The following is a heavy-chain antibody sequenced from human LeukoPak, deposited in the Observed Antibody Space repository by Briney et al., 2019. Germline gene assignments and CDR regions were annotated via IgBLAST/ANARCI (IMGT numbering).Heavy chain of an antibody. CDR1: GGSISSGGYS. CDR3: ARGYSSSWYRYYYYYGMDV. CDR2: IYHSGST. D-gene: IGHD6-13*01. V-gene: IGHV4-30-2*01. Sequence: PSQTLSLTCAVSGGSISSGGYSWSWIRQPPGKGLEWIGYIYHSGSTYYNPSLKSRVTISVDRSKNQFSLKLSSVTAADTAVYYCARGYSSSWYRYYYYYGMDVWGQGTTVTVSS. J-gene: IGHJ6*02.